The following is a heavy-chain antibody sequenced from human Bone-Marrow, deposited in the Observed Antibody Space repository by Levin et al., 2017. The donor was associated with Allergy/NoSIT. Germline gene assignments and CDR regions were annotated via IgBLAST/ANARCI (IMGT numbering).Heavy chain of an antibody. V-gene: IGHV3-23*01. CDR1: GFTFSDYA. CDR3: AKGGLKYYDLISGFYTDWFDS. J-gene: IGHJ5*01. CDR2: ISYSGTNT. D-gene: IGHD3-3*01. Sequence: GGSLRLSCEASGFTFSDYALNWVRLIPGKGLEWVSVISYSGTNTHYADSVKGRPTISRDNSKNKSFLQMNSLGAEDTAVYYCAKGGLKYYDLISGFYTDWFDSWGQGTLVTVSS.